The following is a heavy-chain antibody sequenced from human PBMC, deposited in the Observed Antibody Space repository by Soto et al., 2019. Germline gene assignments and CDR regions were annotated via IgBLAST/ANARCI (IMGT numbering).Heavy chain of an antibody. J-gene: IGHJ4*02. CDR3: ARDRVYYYDNSGYYNFAY. D-gene: IGHD3-22*01. CDR2: VSYDGNNQ. V-gene: IGHV3-30-3*01. Sequence: QVQLVESGGGVVQPGRSLRVSCAASGFIFSNYAMHWVRQAPGKGLEWVAGVSYDGNNQFYAESVKGRFTISRDSYKTTLYLQMHKLREEDTAVYYCARDRVYYYDNSGYYNFAYWGQGTLVIVSS. CDR1: GFIFSNYA.